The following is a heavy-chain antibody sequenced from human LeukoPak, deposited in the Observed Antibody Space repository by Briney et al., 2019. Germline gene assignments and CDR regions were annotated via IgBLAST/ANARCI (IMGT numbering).Heavy chain of an antibody. CDR1: GFTFSSYA. Sequence: GGSLRLPCAASGFTFSSYAMSWVRQAPGKGLEWVSAISGSGGSTYYADSVKGRFTISRDNSKNTLYLQMNSLKAEDTAVYYCAKGMYNWNDFFFDYWGQGTLVTVSS. CDR3: AKGMYNWNDFFFDY. V-gene: IGHV3-23*01. J-gene: IGHJ4*02. D-gene: IGHD1-1*01. CDR2: ISGSGGST.